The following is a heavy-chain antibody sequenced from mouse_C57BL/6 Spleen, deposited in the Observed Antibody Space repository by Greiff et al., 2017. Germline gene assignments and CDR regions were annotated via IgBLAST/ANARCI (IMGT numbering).Heavy chain of an antibody. D-gene: IGHD1-1*01. V-gene: IGHV14-1*01. CDR1: GFNINDYS. J-gene: IGHJ2*01. CDR3: TTPQVYYYDGGVDY. Sequence: EVQLQQSGAELVRPGASVKLSCTASGFNINDYSMHWVKQRPEQGLEWIGRIDPEDGDTEYAAKFQGQATMTADTSSNTAYLQLSSLTSEDTAVYYCTTPQVYYYDGGVDYWGQGTTLTVSS. CDR2: IDPEDGDT.